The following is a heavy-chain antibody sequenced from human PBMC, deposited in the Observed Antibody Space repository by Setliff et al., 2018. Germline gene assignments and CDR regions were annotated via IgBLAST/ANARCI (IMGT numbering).Heavy chain of an antibody. Sequence: ASVKVSCKASGYTFNDYIINWVRQAPGQGLEWVGWISPHTGKTYFAQKLQGRVTMTTDTSTSTAYLEFKSLRSDDTAIYYCSRLVRFCTKISCQRLLGDDYWGQGALVTVSS. CDR1: GYTFNDYI. V-gene: IGHV1-18*01. J-gene: IGHJ4*02. CDR3: SRLVRFCTKISCQRLLGDDY. D-gene: IGHD2-2*01. CDR2: ISPHTGKT.